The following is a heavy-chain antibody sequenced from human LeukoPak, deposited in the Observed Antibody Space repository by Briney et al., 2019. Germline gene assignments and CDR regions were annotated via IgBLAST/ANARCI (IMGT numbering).Heavy chain of an antibody. CDR3: ARVRGSIVPNDY. CDR2: ITSSGSTI. Sequence: PGGSLRLSCAGSGFAFSDYYMTWIRQAPGKGLEWISYITSSGSTIHYADSVKGRFTISRDNAKNSVYLQMNSLRAEDTAVYYCARVRGSIVPNDYWGQGTLVTVSS. V-gene: IGHV3-11*04. D-gene: IGHD2-8*01. J-gene: IGHJ4*02. CDR1: GFAFSDYY.